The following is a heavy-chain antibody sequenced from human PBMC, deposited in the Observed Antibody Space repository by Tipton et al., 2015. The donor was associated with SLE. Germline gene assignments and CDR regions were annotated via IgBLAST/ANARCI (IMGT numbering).Heavy chain of an antibody. V-gene: IGHV3-33*08. J-gene: IGHJ5*02. D-gene: IGHD2-2*03. CDR1: GFTFDDYA. Sequence: SLRLSCAASGFTFDDYAMHWVRQAPGKGLEWVAVIWYDGSNKYYADSVKGRFTISRDNSKNTLYLQMNSLRAEDTAVYYCARGVDIVVVPAIGAWFDPWGQGTLVTVSS. CDR2: IWYDGSNK. CDR3: ARGVDIVVVPAIGAWFDP.